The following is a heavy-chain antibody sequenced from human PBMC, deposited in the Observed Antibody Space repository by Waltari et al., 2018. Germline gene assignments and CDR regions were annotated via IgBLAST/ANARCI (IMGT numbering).Heavy chain of an antibody. V-gene: IGHV3-23*03. J-gene: IGHJ6*03. CDR2: IYSGGST. Sequence: EVQLLESGGGLVQPGGSLRLSCAASGFTFSSYAMSWVRQAPGKGLEWVSVIYSGGSTYYAYSVKGRFTISRDNSKNTLYLQMTSLRAEDTAVYYCATRDSSSNPYYYYYMDVWGKGTTVTVSS. D-gene: IGHD6-6*01. CDR3: ATRDSSSNPYYYYYMDV. CDR1: GFTFSSYA.